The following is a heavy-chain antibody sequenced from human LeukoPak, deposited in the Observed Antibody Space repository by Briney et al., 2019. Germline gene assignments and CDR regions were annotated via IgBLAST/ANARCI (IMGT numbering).Heavy chain of an antibody. CDR3: ARVGVRYSSSATFDY. CDR1: GFTFSSYS. J-gene: IGHJ4*02. D-gene: IGHD6-6*01. Sequence: GRSLRLSCAASGFTFSSYSMNWVRQAPGKGLEWVPSISSSSSYIYYADSVKGRFTISRDNAKNSLYLQMNSLRAEDTAVYYCARVGVRYSSSATFDYWGQGTLVTVSS. CDR2: ISSSSSYI. V-gene: IGHV3-21*01.